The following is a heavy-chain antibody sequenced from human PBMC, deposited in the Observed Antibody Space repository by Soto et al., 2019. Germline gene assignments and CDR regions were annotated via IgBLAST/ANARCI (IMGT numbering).Heavy chain of an antibody. V-gene: IGHV3-7*01. J-gene: IGHJ4*02. CDR2: IKQDGSEK. Sequence: EVQVVESGGGLVQPGGSLRLSCAASGFTFNNYWMSWVRQAPGKGLEWVANIKQDGSEKYYVDSVKGRFTIFRDNAKNSLYLQLDSLRAEDTAVYYCAREGIIAVAGTYFDYWGQGTLVTVSS. CDR3: AREGIIAVAGTYFDY. CDR1: GFTFNNYW. D-gene: IGHD6-19*01.